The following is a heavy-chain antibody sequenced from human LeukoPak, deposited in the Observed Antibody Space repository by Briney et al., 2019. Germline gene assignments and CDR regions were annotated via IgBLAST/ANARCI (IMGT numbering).Heavy chain of an antibody. CDR1: GFRFSNYA. CDR2: ISHDGNTE. J-gene: IGHJ4*02. Sequence: GRSLRLCCAASGFRFSNYAMHWVRQAPGKGLEWVAVISHDGNTEYYADSVKGRFTISRDNSKNTLFLQMNSLRAEDTAVYYCARELERPNFFDYWGQGTLVTVSS. D-gene: IGHD1-1*01. V-gene: IGHV3-30*04. CDR3: ARELERPNFFDY.